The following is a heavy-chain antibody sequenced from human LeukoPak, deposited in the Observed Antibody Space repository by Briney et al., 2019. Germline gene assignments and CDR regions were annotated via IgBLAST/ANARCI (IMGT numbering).Heavy chain of an antibody. D-gene: IGHD2-2*01. V-gene: IGHV3-21*01. CDR3: ARGNVVPAAMDV. CDR2: ISSSSSYK. J-gene: IGHJ6*02. CDR1: GFTFSSYS. Sequence: PGGSLRLSCAASGFTFSSYSMNWVRQAPGKGLEWVSSISSSSSYKYYADSMKGRSTISIDNAKKSLYLQMNSLIAEDAAVYYCARGNVVPAAMDVWGQGTTVSVSS.